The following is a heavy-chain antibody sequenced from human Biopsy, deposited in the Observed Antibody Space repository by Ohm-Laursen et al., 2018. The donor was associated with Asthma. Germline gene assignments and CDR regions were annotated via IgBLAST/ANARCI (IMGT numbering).Heavy chain of an antibody. D-gene: IGHD3-16*02. CDR1: GFTFSGYA. Sequence: SLRLSCAASGFTFSGYAMHWVRQAPGKGPEWVAVISYDGSNKYYADSVKGRFTISRDNSKNTLYLQMNSLRAEDTAVYYCARDLHPTNHLGELSEGFDYWGQGTLVTVSS. CDR2: ISYDGSNK. J-gene: IGHJ4*02. CDR3: ARDLHPTNHLGELSEGFDY. V-gene: IGHV3-30-3*01.